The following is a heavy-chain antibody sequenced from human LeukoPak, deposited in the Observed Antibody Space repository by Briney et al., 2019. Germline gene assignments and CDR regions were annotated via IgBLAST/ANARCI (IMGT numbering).Heavy chain of an antibody. CDR2: INPDSGGT. CDR1: GYTFTGYY. V-gene: IGHV1-2*02. D-gene: IGHD2-15*01. Sequence: GASVKVSCKASGYTFTGYYIHWVRQAPGQGLEWMGWINPDSGGTNYAQKFQGRVTMTRDTSISTAYMELSSLRSEDTAVYYCARGRVYCSGGSCKPVWFDPWGQGTLVTVSS. J-gene: IGHJ5*02. CDR3: ARGRVYCSGGSCKPVWFDP.